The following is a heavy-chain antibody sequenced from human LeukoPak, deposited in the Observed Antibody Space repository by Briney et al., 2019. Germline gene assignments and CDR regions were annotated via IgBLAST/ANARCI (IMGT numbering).Heavy chain of an antibody. CDR2: IIPILGIA. V-gene: IGHV1-69*04. CDR1: GGTFSSYA. D-gene: IGHD3-22*01. Sequence: ASVKVSCKASGGTFSSYAISWVRQAPGQGLEWMGRIIPILGIANYAQKFQGRVTITADKSTSTAYMELSSLRSEDTAVYYCARVFDSSGYGWFDPWGQGTLVTVSS. CDR3: ARVFDSSGYGWFDP. J-gene: IGHJ5*02.